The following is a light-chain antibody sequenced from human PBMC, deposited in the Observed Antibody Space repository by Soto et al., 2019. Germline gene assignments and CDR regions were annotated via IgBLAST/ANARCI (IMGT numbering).Light chain of an antibody. V-gene: IGLV1-47*02. CDR2: SNN. Sequence: QSVLSHPPSASGTPGHRFTISCPGSISNIGSNYVYWYQQLPGTAPKLLIYSNNQRPSGVPDRFYGSKSGTSASLASSGLRSEDEADYYCAAWDDSLSGLYVFGTGTKVPVL. CDR3: AAWDDSLSGLYV. CDR1: ISNIGSNY. J-gene: IGLJ1*01.